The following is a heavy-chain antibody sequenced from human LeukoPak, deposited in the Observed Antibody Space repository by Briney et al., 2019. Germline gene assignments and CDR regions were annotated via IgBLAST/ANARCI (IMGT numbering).Heavy chain of an antibody. D-gene: IGHD3-10*01. J-gene: IGHJ4*02. CDR3: AGYYYGPGSFDY. V-gene: IGHV4-59*01. CDR2: IYYSGST. Sequence: SETLSLTCTVSGGSISSYYWSWIRQPPGKGLEWIGYIYYSGSTNYNPSLKSRVTISVDTSKNQFSLKLSSVTAADTAVYCCAGYYYGPGSFDYWGQGTLVTVSS. CDR1: GGSISSYY.